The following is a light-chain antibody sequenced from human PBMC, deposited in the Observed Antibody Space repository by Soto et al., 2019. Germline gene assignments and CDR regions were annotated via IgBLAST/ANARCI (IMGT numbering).Light chain of an antibody. J-gene: IGKJ1*01. V-gene: IGKV1-39*01. CDR1: QSISSY. CDR3: QQSYSTSWT. CDR2: AAS. Sequence: DIQMTQSPSSLSASVGDRVTITCRASQSISSYLNWYQQKPGKAPKLLIYAASSSQSGVPSRFSGSGSGTDFTLTISSLQPEDFETYYCQQSYSTSWTFGQGTQVDIK.